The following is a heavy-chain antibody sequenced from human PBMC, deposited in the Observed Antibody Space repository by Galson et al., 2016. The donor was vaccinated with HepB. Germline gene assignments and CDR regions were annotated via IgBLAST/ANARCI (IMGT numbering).Heavy chain of an antibody. J-gene: IGHJ5*02. V-gene: IGHV3-74*01. D-gene: IGHD2/OR15-2a*01. CDR3: VRDHPVAPAEYYNLFDP. CDR1: GFIFSSYY. Sequence: SLRLSCAASGFIFSSYYMNWVRQAPGKGLVWVSRINSNGNISHYADSVRGRFSISRDNAKKTLYLQMNSLRAEDTAVYYCVRDHPVAPAEYYNLFDPWGPGTLVTVSS. CDR2: INSNGNIS.